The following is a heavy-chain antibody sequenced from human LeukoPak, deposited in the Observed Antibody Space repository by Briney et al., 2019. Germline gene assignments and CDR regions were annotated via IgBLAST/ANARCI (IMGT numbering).Heavy chain of an antibody. V-gene: IGHV1-18*01. J-gene: IGHJ4*02. CDR1: GYTFSSYG. Sequence: ASVKVSCKASGYTFSSYGISWVRQAPGQGLEWMGWISAYNGNTNYAQKLQGRVTMTTDTSTSTAHMELRSLRSDDTAVYYCARSGIAAAGTYYDKTPFDYWGQGTLVIVSS. CDR3: ARSGIAAAGTYYDKTPFDY. D-gene: IGHD6-13*01. CDR2: ISAYNGNT.